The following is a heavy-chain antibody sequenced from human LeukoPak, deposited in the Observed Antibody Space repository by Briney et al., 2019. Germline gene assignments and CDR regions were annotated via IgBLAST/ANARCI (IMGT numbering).Heavy chain of an antibody. CDR1: GGSIITYY. J-gene: IGHJ4*02. Sequence: SETLSLTCTVSGGSIITYYWSWIRQPAGKGLEWIGRIYSSGRTNYHPSLESRVTMSVDTSKNQFSLNLTSVTAADTAVYYCARAYGDLYFVYWGQGSLVTVSS. CDR2: IYSSGRT. CDR3: ARAYGDLYFVY. V-gene: IGHV4-4*07. D-gene: IGHD4-17*01.